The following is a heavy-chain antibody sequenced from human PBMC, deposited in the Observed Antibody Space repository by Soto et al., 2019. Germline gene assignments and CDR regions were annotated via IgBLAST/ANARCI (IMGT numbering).Heavy chain of an antibody. Sequence: ASVKVSCKASGYTFTSYDINWVRQAPGQGLEWMGGIIPIFGTANYAQKFQGRVTITADESTSTAYMELSSLRSEDTAVYYCARDPPGGTGYWGQGTLVTVSS. CDR3: ARDPPGGTGY. V-gene: IGHV1-69*13. J-gene: IGHJ4*02. D-gene: IGHD1-1*01. CDR1: GYTFTSYD. CDR2: IIPIFGTA.